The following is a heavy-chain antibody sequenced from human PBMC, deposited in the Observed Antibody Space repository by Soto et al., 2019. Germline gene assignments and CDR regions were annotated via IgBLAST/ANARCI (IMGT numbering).Heavy chain of an antibody. Sequence: GGSLSLSCAASRFTFSNYAMSWVRQAPGKGLEWVSSITSSGASTDYADSVKGRFTISRDNSKNTLSLQMNSLTAEDTAVYYCAKAGATVATPYDSWGQGTLVTVSS. CDR3: AKAGATVATPYDS. V-gene: IGHV3-23*01. CDR2: ITSSGAST. D-gene: IGHD5-12*01. CDR1: RFTFSNYA. J-gene: IGHJ4*02.